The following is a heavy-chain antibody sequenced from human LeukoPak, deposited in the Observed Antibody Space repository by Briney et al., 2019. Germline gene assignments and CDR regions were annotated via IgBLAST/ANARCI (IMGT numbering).Heavy chain of an antibody. V-gene: IGHV4-59*08. D-gene: IGHD6-13*01. CDR1: RGSISSYY. J-gene: IGHJ4*02. CDR3: ARHLTEAASGSFDY. CDR2: IYYSGST. Sequence: PSETLSLTCTVSRGSISSYYWSWIRQPPGKGLEWIGYIYYSGSTNYNPSLKSRVTISVDTSKNQFSLKLSSVTAADTALYYCARHLTEAASGSFDYWGQGTLVTVSS.